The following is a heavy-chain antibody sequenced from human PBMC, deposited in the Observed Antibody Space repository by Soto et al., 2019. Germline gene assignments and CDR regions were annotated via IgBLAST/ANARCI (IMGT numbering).Heavy chain of an antibody. CDR3: AKDSPSAPFDH. V-gene: IGHV3-30*18. J-gene: IGHJ4*02. Sequence: TGGPLRLACAASGLSFRSYAVHWDRQTPGKGLEWVAVISYDGSDKNYTDSVKGRFTISRDNVKNTLYLQMNSLRLEDTAVYHCAKDSPSAPFDHGGQGVLVTVSS. CDR2: ISYDGSDK. CDR1: GLSFRSYA.